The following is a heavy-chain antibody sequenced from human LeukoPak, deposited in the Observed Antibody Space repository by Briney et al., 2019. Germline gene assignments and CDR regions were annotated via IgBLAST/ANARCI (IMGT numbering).Heavy chain of an antibody. V-gene: IGHV3-21*01. J-gene: IGHJ4*02. D-gene: IGHD3-10*01. Sequence: GGSLRLSCAASGSTFNTDSMNWVRQAPGMGLEWVSSITGSSSFIFYADSVRGRFTVFRDNSKNTLYLQMSSLRAEDTAVYYCARKGMVRGVIIHYWGQGTLVTVSS. CDR2: ITGSSSFI. CDR3: ARKGMVRGVIIHY. CDR1: GSTFNTDS.